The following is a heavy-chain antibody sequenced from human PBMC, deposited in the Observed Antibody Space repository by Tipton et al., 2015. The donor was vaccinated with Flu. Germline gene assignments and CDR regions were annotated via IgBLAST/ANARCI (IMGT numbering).Heavy chain of an antibody. D-gene: IGHD4-11*01. V-gene: IGHV4-4*02. CDR3: ARRDYSNYVSEPKNWFDP. Sequence: TLSLTCAVSGGSISSGNWWSWVRQTPGKGLEWIGEISQTGSTNYYPSLMSRVTISIDKSKNQFSLRLYSVTAADTAVYYCARRDYSNYVSEPKNWFDPWGQGTLVTVSS. CDR1: GGSISSGNW. CDR2: ISQTGST. J-gene: IGHJ5*02.